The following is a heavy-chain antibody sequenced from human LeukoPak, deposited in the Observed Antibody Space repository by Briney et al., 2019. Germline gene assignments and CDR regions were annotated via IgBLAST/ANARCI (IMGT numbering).Heavy chain of an antibody. J-gene: IGHJ5*02. Sequence: NPSETLSLTCTVSGVSISSGDYYWSWIRQPPGKGLEWIGYTYYSGSTYYNPSLKSRVTISVDTSKNQFSLKLSSVTAADTAVYYCARPYYYDSRIDPWSQGTRVTVSS. CDR2: TYYSGST. D-gene: IGHD3-22*01. CDR3: ARPYYYDSRIDP. V-gene: IGHV4-30-4*01. CDR1: GVSISSGDYY.